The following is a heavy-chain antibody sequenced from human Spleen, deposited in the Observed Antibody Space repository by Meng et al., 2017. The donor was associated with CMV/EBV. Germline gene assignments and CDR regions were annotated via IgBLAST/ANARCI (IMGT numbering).Heavy chain of an antibody. J-gene: IGHJ6*02. CDR3: ARLNYYGMDV. CDR2: IYSGGITT. D-gene: IGHD3-16*01. CDR1: GFTFSSYA. V-gene: IGHV3-23*03. Sequence: GESLKISCAASGFTFSSYAMNWVRQAPGKGLEWVSVIYSGGITTYYADSVKGRFTISRDNAKNSLYLQMNSLRAEDTAVYYCARLNYYGMDVWGQGTTVTVSS.